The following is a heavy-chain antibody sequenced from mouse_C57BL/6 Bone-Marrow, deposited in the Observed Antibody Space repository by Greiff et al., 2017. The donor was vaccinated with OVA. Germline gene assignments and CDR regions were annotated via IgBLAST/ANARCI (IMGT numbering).Heavy chain of an antibody. J-gene: IGHJ1*03. D-gene: IGHD2-1*01. CDR3: ARQGGNYNWYFDV. Sequence: EVQGVESGGGLVKPGGSLKLSCAASGFTFSDYGMHWVRQAPEKGLEWVAYISSGSSTIYYADTVKGRFTISRDNAKNTLFLQMTSLRSEDTAMYYCARQGGNYNWYFDVWGTGTTVTVSS. CDR1: GFTFSDYG. V-gene: IGHV5-17*01. CDR2: ISSGSSTI.